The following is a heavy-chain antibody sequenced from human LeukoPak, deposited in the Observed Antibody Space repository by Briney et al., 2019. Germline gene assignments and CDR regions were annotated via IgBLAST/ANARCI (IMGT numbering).Heavy chain of an antibody. CDR1: GGSISSSSYY. D-gene: IGHD3-22*01. CDR3: ARAHPFYDSSGLDY. V-gene: IGHV4-39*01. Sequence: PSETLSLTCTVSGGSISSSSYYWGWIRQPPGKGLEWIGSIYYSGSTYYNPSLKSRVTISVDTSKNQFSLKLSSVTAADTAVYYCARAHPFYDSSGLDYWGQGTLVTVSS. CDR2: IYYSGST. J-gene: IGHJ4*02.